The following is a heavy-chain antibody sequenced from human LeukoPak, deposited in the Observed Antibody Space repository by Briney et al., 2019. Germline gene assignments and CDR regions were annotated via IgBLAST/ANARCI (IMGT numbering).Heavy chain of an antibody. CDR1: GYSFTSYW. D-gene: IGHD6-6*01. CDR2: IYPGDSDT. Sequence: GESLKISCKGSGYSFTSYWIAWLRRMPGKGLKWMGIIYPGDSDTKYSPSFQGQVTISADKSISTAYLQWSSLKASDTAMYYCARSDEYSSSPADYWGQGTLVTVSS. V-gene: IGHV5-51*01. CDR3: ARSDEYSSSPADY. J-gene: IGHJ4*02.